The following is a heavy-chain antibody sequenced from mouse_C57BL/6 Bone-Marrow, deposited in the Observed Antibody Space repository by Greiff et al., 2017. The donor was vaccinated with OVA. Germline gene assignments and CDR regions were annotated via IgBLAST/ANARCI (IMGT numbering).Heavy chain of an antibody. CDR2: IYPGDGDT. J-gene: IGHJ3*01. CDR1: GYAFSSSW. V-gene: IGHV1-82*01. CDR3: ARRGDGYYVGFAY. Sequence: QVQLQQSGPELVKPGASVKISCKASGYAFSSSWMNWVKQRPGKGLEWIGRIYPGDGDTNYNGKFKGKATLTADKSSSTAYMQLSSLTSEDSAVYFCARRGDGYYVGFAYWGQGTLVTVSA. D-gene: IGHD2-3*01.